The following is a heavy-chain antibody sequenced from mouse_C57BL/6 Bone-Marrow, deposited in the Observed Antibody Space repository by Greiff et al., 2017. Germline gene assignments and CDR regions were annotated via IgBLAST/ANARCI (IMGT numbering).Heavy chain of an antibody. V-gene: IGHV1-81*01. CDR2: IYPRSGNT. CDR3: ARVPYYYGSNYFDY. CDR1: GYTFTSYG. Sequence: QVQLQQSGAELARPGASVKLSCKASGYTFTSYGISWVKQRTGQGLEWIGEIYPRSGNTYYNERFKGKATLTADKSSSPAYMELRSLTSEDSAVYFCARVPYYYGSNYFDYWGQGTTLTVSS. J-gene: IGHJ2*01. D-gene: IGHD1-1*01.